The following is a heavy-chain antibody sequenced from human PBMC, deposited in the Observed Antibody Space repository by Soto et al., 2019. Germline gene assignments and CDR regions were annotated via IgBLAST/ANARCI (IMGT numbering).Heavy chain of an antibody. V-gene: IGHV4-39*01. D-gene: IGHD2-15*01. J-gene: IGHJ6*02. CDR3: ARHLTYCSAGSCYSDFPYYGMDV. CDR1: RDCISRWSPY. Sequence: SEPRSVACSVGRDCISRWSPYCERISQPPGKGLEWIGSIFYSGSTYYNPSLKSRVTISVDTSKNQFSLKLSSVTAADTAVYYCARHLTYCSAGSCYSDFPYYGMDVWGQGTTVTVSS. CDR2: IFYSGST.